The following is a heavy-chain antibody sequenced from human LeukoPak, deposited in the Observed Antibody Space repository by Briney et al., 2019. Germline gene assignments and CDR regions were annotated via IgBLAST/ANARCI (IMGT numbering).Heavy chain of an antibody. V-gene: IGHV1-3*01. D-gene: IGHD2-21*01. CDR3: ARGDWRWYFDL. CDR1: GYTFTSYA. Sequence: ASVKVSCKASGYTFTSYAMHWVRQAPGQRLEWMGWINAGNGNTKYSQKFQGRVTVTRDTSASTAYMELSSLRSEDTAVYFCARGDWRWYFDLWGRGTLVTVSS. J-gene: IGHJ2*01. CDR2: INAGNGNT.